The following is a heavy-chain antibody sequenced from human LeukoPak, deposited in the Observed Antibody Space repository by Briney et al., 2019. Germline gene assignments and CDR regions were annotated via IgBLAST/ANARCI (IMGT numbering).Heavy chain of an antibody. CDR3: AKDRAARGRGNYFYMDV. CDR1: GFTFDDYA. Sequence: GGSLRLSCAASGFTFDDYAMHWVGQASGKGLEWVSHITWDGGSTHYADSVEGRFTISRDNRENSLYLQMNSLRPEDTALYYCAKDRAARGRGNYFYMDVWGKGTTVTVSS. V-gene: IGHV3-43D*03. J-gene: IGHJ6*03. D-gene: IGHD2/OR15-2a*01. CDR2: ITWDGGST.